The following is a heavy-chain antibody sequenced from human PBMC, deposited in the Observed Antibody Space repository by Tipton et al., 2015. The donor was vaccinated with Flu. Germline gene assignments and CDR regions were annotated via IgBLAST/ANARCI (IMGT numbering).Heavy chain of an antibody. CDR3: ARDGQYSGAHRAPDY. CDR2: IHGSGVR. Sequence: TLSLTCDVFGYSIRSGYDWGWMRQSPGKGLEWIGSIHGSGVRYYNPSLQSRITMSVDTSTNQFSLNLTSVTAADTAVYYCARDGQYSGAHRAPDYWGQGTLDTVSS. CDR1: GYSIRSGYD. V-gene: IGHV4-38-2*02. D-gene: IGHD2-21*01. J-gene: IGHJ4*02.